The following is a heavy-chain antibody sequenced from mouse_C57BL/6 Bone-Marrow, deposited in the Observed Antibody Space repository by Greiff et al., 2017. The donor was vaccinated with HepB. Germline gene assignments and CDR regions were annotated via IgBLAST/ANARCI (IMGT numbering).Heavy chain of an antibody. J-gene: IGHJ4*01. CDR2: ISSGGSYT. Sequence: EVKLVESGGDLVKPGGSLKLSCAASGFTFSSYGMSLVRQTPDKRLEWVATISSGGSYTYYPDSVKGRFTISRDNAKNTLYLQMSSLKSEDTAMYDCARGGYYYAMVYWGQGTSVTVCS. CDR3: ARGGYYYAMVY. V-gene: IGHV5-6*02. CDR1: GFTFSSYG.